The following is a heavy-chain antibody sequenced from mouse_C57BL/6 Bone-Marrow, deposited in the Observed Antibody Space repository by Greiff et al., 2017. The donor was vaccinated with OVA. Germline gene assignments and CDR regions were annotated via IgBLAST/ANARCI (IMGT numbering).Heavy chain of an antibody. Sequence: QVQLQQSGPELVKPGASVKISCKASGYAFSSSWMNWVKQRPGKGLEWIGRIYPGDGDTNYNGKFKGKATLTADKSSSTAYMQLSSLTSEDSAVYFCARGEGLFDYWGQGTTLTVSS. CDR2: IYPGDGDT. J-gene: IGHJ2*01. V-gene: IGHV1-82*01. CDR3: ARGEGLFDY. CDR1: GYAFSSSW.